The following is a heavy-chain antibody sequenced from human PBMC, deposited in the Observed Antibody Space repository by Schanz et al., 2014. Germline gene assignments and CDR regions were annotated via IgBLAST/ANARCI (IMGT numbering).Heavy chain of an antibody. CDR1: GFTFSSYA. V-gene: IGHV3-7*01. J-gene: IGHJ4*02. CDR3: ARDHTTESYYSAGPPIDY. CDR2: IKKDGSEK. D-gene: IGHD1-26*01. Sequence: EVQLLESGGGLVQPGGSLRLSCAASGFTFSSYAMSWVRQAPGRGLEWVANIKKDGSEKYYVDSVKGRFTISRDNAKNSLFLQMNSLRAEDTAVYYCARDHTTESYYSAGPPIDYWGQGTLLTVSS.